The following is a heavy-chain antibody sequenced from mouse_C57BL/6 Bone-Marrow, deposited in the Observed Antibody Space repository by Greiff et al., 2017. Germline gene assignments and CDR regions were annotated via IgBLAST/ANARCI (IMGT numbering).Heavy chain of an antibody. CDR2: ISSGGSYT. Sequence: EVQLQQSGGDLVKPGGSLKLSCAASGFTFSSYGMSWVRQTPDKRLEWVATISSGGSYTYYPDSVKGRFTISRDNAKNTLYLQMSSLKSEDTAMYYCARHETSFAYWGQGTLVTVSA. CDR3: ARHETSFAY. CDR1: GFTFSSYG. V-gene: IGHV5-6*01. J-gene: IGHJ3*01.